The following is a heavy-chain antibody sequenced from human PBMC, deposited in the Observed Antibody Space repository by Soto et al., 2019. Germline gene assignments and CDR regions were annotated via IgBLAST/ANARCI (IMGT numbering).Heavy chain of an antibody. CDR2: MSPNSGNT. V-gene: IGHV1-8*01. J-gene: IGHJ4*02. D-gene: IGHD6-13*01. Sequence: QVQLVQSGTEVKKPGASVKVSCKASGYTFTIFDINWVRQATGQGLEWMGWMSPNSGNTGYAQKFQGRVTMTRDTSISTAYMELSGLMSEDTAVYYCARGITAGVDYWGQGTLVTVSS. CDR3: ARGITAGVDY. CDR1: GYTFTIFD.